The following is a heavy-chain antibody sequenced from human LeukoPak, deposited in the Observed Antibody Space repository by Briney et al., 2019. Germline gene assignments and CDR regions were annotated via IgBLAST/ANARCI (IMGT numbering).Heavy chain of an antibody. J-gene: IGHJ4*02. CDR3: ATWGYYDSSGFRN. V-gene: IGHV4-59*01. CDR1: GGSISSYY. D-gene: IGHD3-22*01. Sequence: SETLSLTCTVSGGSISSYYWSWIRQPPGKGLEWIGYIYYSGSTNYNPSLKSRVTISVDTSKNQFSLKLSSVTAADTAVYYCATWGYYDSSGFRNWGQGTLVTVCS. CDR2: IYYSGST.